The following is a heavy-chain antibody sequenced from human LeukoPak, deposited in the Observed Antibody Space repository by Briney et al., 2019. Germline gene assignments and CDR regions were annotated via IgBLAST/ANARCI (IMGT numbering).Heavy chain of an antibody. D-gene: IGHD6-6*01. Sequence: PSETLSLTCTVSGGSISSYYWSWIRQPPGKGLEWIGYIYYSGSTNYNPSLKSRVTISVDTSKNQFSLKLSSVTAADTAVYYCAKVYSSSSRDAFDVWGPGTMVTVSS. V-gene: IGHV4-59*12. J-gene: IGHJ3*01. CDR1: GGSISSYY. CDR2: IYYSGST. CDR3: AKVYSSSSRDAFDV.